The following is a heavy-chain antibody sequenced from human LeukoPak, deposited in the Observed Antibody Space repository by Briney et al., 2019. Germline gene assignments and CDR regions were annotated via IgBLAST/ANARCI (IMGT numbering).Heavy chain of an antibody. CDR2: ISWNSGSI. CDR1: GFTFDDYA. Sequence: GRSLRLSCAASGFTFDDYAMHWVRQAPGKGLEWVSGISWNSGSIGYADSVKGRFTISRDNAKNSLYLQMNSLRAEDTALYYCAKSRSRAVAVYCFDYWGQGTLVTVSS. D-gene: IGHD6-19*01. CDR3: AKSRSRAVAVYCFDY. J-gene: IGHJ4*02. V-gene: IGHV3-9*01.